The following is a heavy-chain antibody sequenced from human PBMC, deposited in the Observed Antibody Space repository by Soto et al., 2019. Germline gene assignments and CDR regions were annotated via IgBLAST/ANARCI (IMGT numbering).Heavy chain of an antibody. CDR1: GCTFSSYG. V-gene: IGHV3-33*01. Sequence: GGSLSLSCAASGCTFSSYGVHWVRPAPGKGLEWVAVIWYDGSNKYYADSVKGRFTISRDNSKNTLYLQMNSLRAEDTAVYYCARQAAAGTALDVWGQGTTVNVSS. J-gene: IGHJ6*02. CDR3: ARQAAAGTALDV. CDR2: IWYDGSNK. D-gene: IGHD6-13*01.